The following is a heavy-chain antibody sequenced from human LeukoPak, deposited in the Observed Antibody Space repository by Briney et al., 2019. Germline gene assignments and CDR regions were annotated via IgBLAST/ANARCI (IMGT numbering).Heavy chain of an antibody. V-gene: IGHV6-1*01. CDR2: TYYRSKWYD. Sequence: SQTLSLTCATSGDSVSSKNGAWNWIRQSPSRGLEWLGRTYYRSKWYDEYADSVKGRVTIIPDTSKNQFSLHVYSVTPEDTVVYYCARDLGTSGWYTFDFWGQGTLVTVSS. J-gene: IGHJ5*01. CDR3: ARDLGTSGWYTFDF. D-gene: IGHD6-19*01. CDR1: GDSVSSKNGA.